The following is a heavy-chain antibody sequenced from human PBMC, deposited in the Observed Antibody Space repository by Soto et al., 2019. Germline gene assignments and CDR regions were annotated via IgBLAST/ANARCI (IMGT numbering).Heavy chain of an antibody. J-gene: IGHJ3*02. D-gene: IGHD6-25*01. Sequence: EVQLLESGGGLVQPGGSLRLSCAASGFTFSSYAMSWVRQAPGKGLEWVSAISGSGGSTYYTDSVKGRFTISRDNSKNTLYLQMNSLRAEDTAVYYCAKDQRLLHDAFDIWGQGTMVTVSS. CDR1: GFTFSSYA. V-gene: IGHV3-23*01. CDR3: AKDQRLLHDAFDI. CDR2: ISGSGGST.